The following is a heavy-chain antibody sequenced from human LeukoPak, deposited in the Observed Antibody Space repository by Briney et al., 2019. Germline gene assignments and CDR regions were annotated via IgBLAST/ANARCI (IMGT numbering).Heavy chain of an antibody. J-gene: IGHJ4*02. CDR1: GYIFTSYG. Sequence: GASVKVSCKASGYIFTSYGIIWVRQAPGQGLQWMGWISAHNGNTNRAQKLQGRVTMTTDTSTSTVYMELRSLRSDDTAVYYCARAQTTLLLDYWGQGTLVTVSS. V-gene: IGHV1-18*01. D-gene: IGHD4-11*01. CDR2: ISAHNGNT. CDR3: ARAQTTLLLDY.